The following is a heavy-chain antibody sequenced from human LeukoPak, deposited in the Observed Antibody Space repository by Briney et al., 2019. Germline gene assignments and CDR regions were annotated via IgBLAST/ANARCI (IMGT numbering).Heavy chain of an antibody. CDR2: IYWNGGST. V-gene: IGHV3-20*04. CDR3: ARDYDSSGYSDAFDI. CDR1: GFTFSSYS. Sequence: PGGSLRLSCAGSGFTFSSYSMNWVRQAPGKGLEWVSGIYWNGGSTGYADSVKGRFTISRDNAKNSLYLQMNSLRAEDTALYYCARDYDSSGYSDAFDIWGQGTMVTVSS. D-gene: IGHD3-22*01. J-gene: IGHJ3*02.